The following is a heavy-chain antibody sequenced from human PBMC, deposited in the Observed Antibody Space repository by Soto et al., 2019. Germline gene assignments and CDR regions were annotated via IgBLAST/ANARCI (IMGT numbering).Heavy chain of an antibody. Sequence: QVQLVESGGGVVQPGRSLRLSCAASGFTFSSYGMHWVRQAPGKGLEWVAVISYDGSNKYYADSVKGRFTISRDNSKNTLYLQMNSLRAEDTAVYYCAKDNGWFGELPPAGMDLWGQGTTVTVSS. D-gene: IGHD3-10*01. CDR3: AKDNGWFGELPPAGMDL. CDR2: ISYDGSNK. CDR1: GFTFSSYG. J-gene: IGHJ6*02. V-gene: IGHV3-30*18.